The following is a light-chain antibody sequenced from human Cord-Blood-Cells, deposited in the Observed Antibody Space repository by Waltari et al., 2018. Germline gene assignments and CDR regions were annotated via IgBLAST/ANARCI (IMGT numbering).Light chain of an antibody. Sequence: QSLPTQPPSASGTPRQRVTRPCPGSSSPTRSNYAYWYQQLPGTAPKLLIYRNNQRPSGVPDRFSGSKSGTSASLAISGLRSEDEADYYCAAWDDSLSGWVFGGGTKLTVL. J-gene: IGLJ3*02. CDR2: RNN. CDR1: SSPTRSNY. CDR3: AAWDDSLSGWV. V-gene: IGLV1-47*01.